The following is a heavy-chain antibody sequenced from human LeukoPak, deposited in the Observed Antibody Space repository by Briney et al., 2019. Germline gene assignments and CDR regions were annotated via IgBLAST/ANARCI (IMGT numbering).Heavy chain of an antibody. V-gene: IGHV5-51*01. CDR3: AGLNSPRIAVRPIDY. J-gene: IGHJ4*02. CDR1: GYSFTTYW. D-gene: IGHD6-6*01. CDR2: IYPGDSDT. Sequence: GESLKISCKGSGYSFTTYWIGWVRQMPGKGLEWMGIIYPGDSDTRYSPSFQGQVTISADKAISTAYLQWSSLKASDTAMYYCAGLNSPRIAVRPIDYWGQGTLVTVPS.